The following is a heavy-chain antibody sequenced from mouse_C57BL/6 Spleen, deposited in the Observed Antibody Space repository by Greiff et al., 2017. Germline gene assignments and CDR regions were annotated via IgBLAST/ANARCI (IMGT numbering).Heavy chain of an antibody. J-gene: IGHJ1*03. V-gene: IGHV1-64*01. CDR2: IHPNSGST. D-gene: IGHD1-1*01. CDR3: ARTDYYGSSYWYFDV. Sequence: QVQLQQPGAELVKPGASVKLSCKASGYTFTSYWMHWVKQRPGQGLEWIGMIHPNSGSTNYNEKFTSKATLTVDKSSTTAYMQLSSLTSEDSAVYYCARTDYYGSSYWYFDVWGTGTTVTVSS. CDR1: GYTFTSYW.